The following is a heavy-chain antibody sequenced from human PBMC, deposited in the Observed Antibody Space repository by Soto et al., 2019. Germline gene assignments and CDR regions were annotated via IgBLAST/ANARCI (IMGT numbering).Heavy chain of an antibody. J-gene: IGHJ4*02. V-gene: IGHV3-23*01. CDR2: ISGGGSNT. Sequence: EVQLLESGGGLVQRGGSLRLSCAASGFPFSSYVMAWVRQAPGKGLEWVSGISGGGSNTFYADSVKGRFTISRDNSNNTLLLQMNSRGAEDTAVYYCAKDSNKYSSSLRGRYFDYWGQGIGVTVSS. CDR3: AKDSNKYSSSLRGRYFDY. CDR1: GFPFSSYV. D-gene: IGHD4-4*01.